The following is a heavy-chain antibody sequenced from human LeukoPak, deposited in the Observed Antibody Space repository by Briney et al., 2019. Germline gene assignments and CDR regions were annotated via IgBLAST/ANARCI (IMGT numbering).Heavy chain of an antibody. J-gene: IGHJ4*02. CDR3: ARVPAASGYFDY. Sequence: SETLSLTCAVYGGSFSGYYWSWIRQPPGKGLEWIGEINHSGSTNYNPSLKSRVTISVDTSKNQFSLELSSVTAADTAVYYCARVPAASGYFDYWGQGTLVTVSS. CDR1: GGSFSGYY. CDR2: INHSGST. V-gene: IGHV4-34*01. D-gene: IGHD2-2*01.